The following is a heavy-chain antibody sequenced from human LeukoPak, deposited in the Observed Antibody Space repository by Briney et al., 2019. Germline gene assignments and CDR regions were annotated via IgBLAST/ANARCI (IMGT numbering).Heavy chain of an antibody. CDR1: GFTFSSYW. CDR3: ARDVVATLDS. CDR2: IKGEESAR. Sequence: PGGSLRLSCAASGFTFSSYWMAWVRQAPGKGREWVANIKGEESARHQADSVKGRFTISRDNTRNSLYLQGTNLRGDDPPVHYCARDVVATLDSWGPRNPGTVS. V-gene: IGHV3-7*01. J-gene: IGHJ5*01.